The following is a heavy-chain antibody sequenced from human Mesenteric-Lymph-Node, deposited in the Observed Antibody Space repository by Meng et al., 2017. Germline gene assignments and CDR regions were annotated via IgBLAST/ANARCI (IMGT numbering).Heavy chain of an antibody. CDR1: GYTCTSYD. J-gene: IGHJ4*02. CDR3: AIRTVAGTFFFDY. V-gene: IGHV1-8*01. D-gene: IGHD6-19*01. Sequence: LVQYGAGVKEPGASVKVSCKASGYTCTSYDISWVRQATGQGLEWMGWMNPNSGNTGYAQKFQGRVTMTRNTSISTAYMELSSLRSEDTAVYYCAIRTVAGTFFFDYWGQGTLVTVSS. CDR2: MNPNSGNT.